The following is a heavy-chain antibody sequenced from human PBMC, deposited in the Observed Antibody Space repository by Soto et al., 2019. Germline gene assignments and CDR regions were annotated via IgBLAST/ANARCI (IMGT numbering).Heavy chain of an antibody. CDR2: INAGNGNT. Sequence: ASVQVSCKASGYTFTRYAMHWVRQAPGQRLAGMGWINAGNGNTKYSQKFQGRVTTTRERSASAAYMERSSLRGEDPAVYYWDRAPILGVPDFDPGRQGILVSVS. CDR1: GYTFTRYA. V-gene: IGHV1-3*01. CDR3: DRAPILGVPDFDP. J-gene: IGHJ5*02. D-gene: IGHD3-3*02.